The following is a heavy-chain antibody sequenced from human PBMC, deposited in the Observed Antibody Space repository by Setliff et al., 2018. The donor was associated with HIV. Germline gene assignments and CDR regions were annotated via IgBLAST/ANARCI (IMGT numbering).Heavy chain of an antibody. CDR3: VRHPPRGYPKNWFDP. CDR1: GYNFNTYW. D-gene: IGHD3-16*02. J-gene: IGHJ5*02. CDR2: IYPIDSET. V-gene: IGHV5-51*01. Sequence: PGESLKISCKGFGYNFNTYWIAWVGQVPGKGLEWMGIIYPIDSETKYSPSFQGQVTISVDRSISTAYLQWNNLKASDSAIYYCVRHPPRGYPKNWFDPWGQGTLVTVSS.